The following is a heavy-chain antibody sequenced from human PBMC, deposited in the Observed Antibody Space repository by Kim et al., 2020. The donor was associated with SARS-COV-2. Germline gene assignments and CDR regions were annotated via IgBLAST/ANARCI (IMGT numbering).Heavy chain of an antibody. CDR1: GYTFTSYG. J-gene: IGHJ4*02. CDR3: ARDLPVTMVRGAIQRLDY. Sequence: ASVKVSCKASGYTFTSYGISWVRQAPGQGLEWMGWISAYNGNTNYAQKLQGRVTMTTDTSTSTAYMELRSLRSDDTAVYYCARDLPVTMVRGAIQRLDYWGQGTLVTVSS. CDR2: ISAYNGNT. V-gene: IGHV1-18*01. D-gene: IGHD3-10*01.